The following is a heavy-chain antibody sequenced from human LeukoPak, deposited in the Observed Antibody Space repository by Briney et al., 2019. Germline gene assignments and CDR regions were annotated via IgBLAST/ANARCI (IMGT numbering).Heavy chain of an antibody. D-gene: IGHD5-24*01. CDR1: GGSVSSGSYY. Sequence: PSETLSLTCTVSGGSVSSGSYYWSWIRQPPGKGLEWIGYIYYSGSTNYNPSLKSRVTISVDKSKNQFSLKLSSVTAADTAVYYCARDLRDGYTQTGYYYYGMDVRGQGTTVTVSS. CDR3: ARDLRDGYTQTGYYYYGMDV. J-gene: IGHJ6*02. V-gene: IGHV4-61*01. CDR2: IYYSGST.